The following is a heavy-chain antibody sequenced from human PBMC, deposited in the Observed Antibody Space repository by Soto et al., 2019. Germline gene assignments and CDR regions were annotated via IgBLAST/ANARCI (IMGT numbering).Heavy chain of an antibody. CDR2: IYSIGNT. Sequence: SETLSLTCTVSGASVRSSAYWGWIRQPPGKGLEWIGSIYSIGNTYYNPSLKSGVTISADTSKNQFSLNLISVTAADTAVYYCRRSSRYSTDVWGQGITVTVSS. D-gene: IGHD6-19*01. CDR3: RRSSRYSTDV. V-gene: IGHV4-39*01. CDR1: GASVRSSAY. J-gene: IGHJ6*02.